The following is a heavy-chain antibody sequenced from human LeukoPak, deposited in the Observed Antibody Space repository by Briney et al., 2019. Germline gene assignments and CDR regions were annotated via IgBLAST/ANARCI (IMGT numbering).Heavy chain of an antibody. J-gene: IGHJ6*03. Sequence: GGSLRLSCAASGFTFSSYSMNCLRQAPGKGLEWVSSISSSSSYIYYADSVKGRFTISRDNAKNSLYLQMNSLRAEDTAVYYCARDVVVPAAITYYYYYYMDVWGKGTTVTVSS. CDR2: ISSSSSYI. CDR3: ARDVVVPAAITYYYYYYMDV. CDR1: GFTFSSYS. D-gene: IGHD2-2*02. V-gene: IGHV3-21*06.